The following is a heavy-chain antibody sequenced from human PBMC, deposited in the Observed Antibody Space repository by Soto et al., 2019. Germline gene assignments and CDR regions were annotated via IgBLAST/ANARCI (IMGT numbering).Heavy chain of an antibody. CDR3: ARGAGPGGRQLAIDY. CDR2: IHQSGST. V-gene: IGHV4-34*01. D-gene: IGHD6-13*01. Sequence: QVQLHQWGAGLLKPSETLSLTCVVYGGSFSGYYWSWIRQSPGKGLEWIGEIHQSGSTRYNPSLQSRVIISIDMSKNQVSLNLNSVTAADTAVYYCARGAGPGGRQLAIDYWGQGTLVTVSS. CDR1: GGSFSGYY. J-gene: IGHJ4*02.